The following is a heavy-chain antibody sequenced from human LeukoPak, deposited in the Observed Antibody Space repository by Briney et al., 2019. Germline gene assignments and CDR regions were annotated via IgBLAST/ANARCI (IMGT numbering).Heavy chain of an antibody. CDR1: GFTFSSYG. V-gene: IGHV3-30*02. CDR2: IRFDGSYE. J-gene: IGHJ6*03. Sequence: GGSLRLSCAASGFTFSSYGMHWVRQAPGKGLEWVTFIRFDGSYEDYADSVKGRFTISRDNSKNTLYLQMNSLRAEDTAVYYCAKGKPYGVYYYMDVWGKGTTVTVSS. CDR3: AKGKPYGVYYYMDV. D-gene: IGHD4-17*01.